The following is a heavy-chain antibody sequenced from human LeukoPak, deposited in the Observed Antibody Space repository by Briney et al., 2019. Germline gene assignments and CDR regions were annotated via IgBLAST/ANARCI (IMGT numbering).Heavy chain of an antibody. V-gene: IGHV3-48*04. CDR2: ISSSSSTI. D-gene: IGHD5-12*01. J-gene: IGHJ4*02. Sequence: PGGSLRLSCAASGFTFSSYWMSWVRQAPGKGLEWVSYISSSSSTIYYADSVKGRFTISRDNAKNSLYLQMNSLRAEDTAVYYCARAAGIVATTPLDYWGQGTLVTVSS. CDR1: GFTFSSYW. CDR3: ARAAGIVATTPLDY.